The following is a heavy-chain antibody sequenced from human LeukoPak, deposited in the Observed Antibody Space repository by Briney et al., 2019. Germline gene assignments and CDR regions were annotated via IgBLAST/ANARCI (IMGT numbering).Heavy chain of an antibody. V-gene: IGHV1-2*02. D-gene: IGHD3-10*01. Sequence: ASVKVSCKASGYTFIGHYMHWVRQAPGQGLEWMGWTNPNSGGTKYAQNFQGRVTMTRDTSISTAYMELSRLRSDDTALYYCARDRREVYKYGSGTFKFGENFFDSWGQGTLVTVSS. CDR1: GYTFIGHY. J-gene: IGHJ4*02. CDR3: ARDRREVYKYGSGTFKFGENFFDS. CDR2: TNPNSGGT.